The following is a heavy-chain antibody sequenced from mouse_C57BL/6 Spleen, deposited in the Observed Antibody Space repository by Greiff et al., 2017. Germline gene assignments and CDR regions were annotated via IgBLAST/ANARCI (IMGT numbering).Heavy chain of an antibody. CDR1: GFTFNTYA. CDR2: IRSKSSNYAT. J-gene: IGHJ3*01. CDR3: VRDEGWDYDFSFAY. D-gene: IGHD2-4*01. V-gene: IGHV10-3*01. Sequence: EVQRVESGGGLVQPKGSLKPSCAASGFTFNTYAMHWVRQAPGKGLEWVARIRSKSSNYATYYADSVKDRFTISRDDSQSMLYLQMNNLKTEDTAMYYCVRDEGWDYDFSFAYWGQGTLVTVSA.